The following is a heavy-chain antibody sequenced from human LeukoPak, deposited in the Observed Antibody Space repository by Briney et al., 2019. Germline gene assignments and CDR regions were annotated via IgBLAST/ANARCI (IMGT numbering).Heavy chain of an antibody. J-gene: IGHJ5*02. V-gene: IGHV3-23*01. CDR2: ISGSDGST. CDR3: TKRTSTLDDP. Sequence: GGSLRLSCAASGFTFSNSGMSWVRQAPGKGPEWVSTISGSDGSTYYADSVKGRFTISRDNSKNTLYLQMNSLRAEDTAVYNCTKRTSTLDDPWGQGTLVTVSS. D-gene: IGHD1-1*01. CDR1: GFTFSNSG.